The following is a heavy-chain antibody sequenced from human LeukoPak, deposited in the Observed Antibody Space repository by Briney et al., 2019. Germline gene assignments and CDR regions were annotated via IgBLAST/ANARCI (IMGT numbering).Heavy chain of an antibody. D-gene: IGHD3-22*01. CDR1: GFTFSDYY. Sequence: GGSLRLSCAASGFTFSDYYMSWIRQAPGKGLEWVSYISSSGSTIYYADSVKGRFTISRDNAKNSLYLQMNSLRAEDTALYYCAKSHNSGYYYAFDYWGQGALDTVSS. CDR2: ISSSGSTI. V-gene: IGHV3-11*01. CDR3: AKSHNSGYYYAFDY. J-gene: IGHJ4*02.